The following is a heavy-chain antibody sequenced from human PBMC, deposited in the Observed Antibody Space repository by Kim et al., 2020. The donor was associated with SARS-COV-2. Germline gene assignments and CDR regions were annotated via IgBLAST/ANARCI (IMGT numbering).Heavy chain of an antibody. J-gene: IGHJ4*02. CDR2: INHSGST. Sequence: SETLSLTCAVYGGSFSGYYWSWIRQPPGKGLEWIGEINHSGSTNYNPSLKSRVTISVDTSKNQFSLKLSSVTAADTAVYYCARSIVGAWALFDYWGQGTLVTVSS. CDR1: GGSFSGYY. D-gene: IGHD1-26*01. CDR3: ARSIVGAWALFDY. V-gene: IGHV4-34*01.